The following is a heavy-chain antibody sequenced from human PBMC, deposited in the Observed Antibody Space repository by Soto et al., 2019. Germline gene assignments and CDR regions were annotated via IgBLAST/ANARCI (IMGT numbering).Heavy chain of an antibody. Sequence: SETLSLTCTVSSGSVSITNDFWGWVRQTPRKTLEWIGSIDYSGTTFFNPSLGSRVTFSVDTSKNQFSLTLYSVTAADTAVYYCARITGHHFDYWGQGTMVTVYS. J-gene: IGHJ4*02. CDR1: SGSVSITNDF. V-gene: IGHV4-39*01. D-gene: IGHD3-16*01. CDR3: ARITGHHFDY. CDR2: IDYSGTT.